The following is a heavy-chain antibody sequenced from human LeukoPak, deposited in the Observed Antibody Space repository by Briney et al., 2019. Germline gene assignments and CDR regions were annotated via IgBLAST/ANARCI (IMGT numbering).Heavy chain of an antibody. CDR2: IKQDGSEK. J-gene: IGHJ4*02. D-gene: IGHD3-22*01. CDR1: GFTFSSYW. CDR3: ARDGGYDSSGFDY. V-gene: IGHV3-7*01. Sequence: GGSLRLSCAASGFTFSSYWMSWVRQAPGKGLEWVANIKQDGSEKYYVDSVKGRFTISRDNAKNSLYLQMNSLRAEDTAVYYCARDGGYDSSGFDYWGQGTLVTVSS.